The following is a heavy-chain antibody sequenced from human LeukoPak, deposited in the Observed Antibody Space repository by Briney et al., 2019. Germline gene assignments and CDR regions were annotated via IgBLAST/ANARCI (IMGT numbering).Heavy chain of an antibody. CDR2: ISATGNYI. D-gene: IGHD5-18*01. CDR1: GFIFSSYS. V-gene: IGHV3-21*01. J-gene: IGHJ4*02. Sequence: PGGSLRLSCAASGFIFSSYSMNWGRQAPGKGLEWVSSISATGNYIYYADSVKGRFTISRDNAKNSLYLQMNSLRAEDTAVYYCARDRSGYTFDDWGQGTLVTVSS. CDR3: ARDRSGYTFDD.